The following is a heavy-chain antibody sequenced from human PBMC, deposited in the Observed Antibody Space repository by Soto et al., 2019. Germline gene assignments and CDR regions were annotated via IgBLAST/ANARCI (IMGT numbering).Heavy chain of an antibody. D-gene: IGHD3-10*01. J-gene: IGHJ4*02. CDR2: IYYSGST. CDR3: ARYGSGTYYPTTFDS. CDR1: GGSISSAGYN. Sequence: SETLSLTCTVSGGSISSAGYNGSWIRQHPGKGLEWIGYIYYSGSTYYNPSLKSRVTISVDTSKNQFSLKLSSVTAADTAVYYCARYGSGTYYPTTFDSWGQGTLVPVSS. V-gene: IGHV4-31*03.